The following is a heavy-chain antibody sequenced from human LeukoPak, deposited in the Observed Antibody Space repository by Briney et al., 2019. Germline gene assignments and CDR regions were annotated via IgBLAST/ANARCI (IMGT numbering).Heavy chain of an antibody. D-gene: IGHD2-15*01. Sequence: GGSLRLSCAASGFTFSSYEMNWVRQAPGKGLEWVSYISSSGSTIYYADSVKGRFTIPRDNAKNSLYLQMNSLRAEDTAVYYCARVENFYCSGGSCTGYWGQGTLVTVSS. CDR1: GFTFSSYE. CDR2: ISSSGSTI. J-gene: IGHJ4*02. CDR3: ARVENFYCSGGSCTGY. V-gene: IGHV3-48*03.